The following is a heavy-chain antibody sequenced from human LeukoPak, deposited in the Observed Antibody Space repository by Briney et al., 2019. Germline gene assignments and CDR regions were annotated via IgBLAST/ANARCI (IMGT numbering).Heavy chain of an antibody. Sequence: PSGTLSLTCAVSGDSISSPSWWGWVRQSPGRGLEWIGEVYHTGSTNYNPSLQSRVTISVDSSKNHFSLKMHSVTAADTAVYYCVNLPRATAMATEEAFDIWGQGTMVTVSS. D-gene: IGHD5-18*01. CDR2: VYHTGST. J-gene: IGHJ3*02. CDR3: VNLPRATAMATEEAFDI. CDR1: GDSISSPSW. V-gene: IGHV4-4*02.